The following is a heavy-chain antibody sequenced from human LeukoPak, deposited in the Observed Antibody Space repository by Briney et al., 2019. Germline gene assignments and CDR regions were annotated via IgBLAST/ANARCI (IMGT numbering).Heavy chain of an antibody. Sequence: LGGSLRLSCAASGFTFSSYAMNWVRQAPGKGLEWVSAISGSGGSTYYADSVRGRFTISTDNSKNTLHLQMNSLRAEDTAVYYCAKDLSSIAVAGFHYWGQGTLVTVSS. CDR3: AKDLSSIAVAGFHY. V-gene: IGHV3-23*01. J-gene: IGHJ4*02. CDR2: ISGSGGST. D-gene: IGHD6-19*01. CDR1: GFTFSSYA.